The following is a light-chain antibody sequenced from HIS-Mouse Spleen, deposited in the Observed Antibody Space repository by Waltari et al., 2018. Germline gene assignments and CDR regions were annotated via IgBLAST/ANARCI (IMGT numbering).Light chain of an antibody. J-gene: IGLJ2*01. CDR2: DVS. CDR1: SRDVGGYHD. Sequence: QSALTQPRSVSGSPGQSVTTSCTGTSRDVGGYHDVSWYQQHPGQAPKLMIYDVSKRPSGVPNRFSGSKSGNTASLTISGLQAEDEADYYCCSYAGSYPVVFGGGTKLTVL. V-gene: IGLV2-11*01. CDR3: CSYAGSYPVV.